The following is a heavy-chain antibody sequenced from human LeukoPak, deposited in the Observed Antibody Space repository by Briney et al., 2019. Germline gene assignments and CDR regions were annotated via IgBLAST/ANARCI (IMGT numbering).Heavy chain of an antibody. D-gene: IGHD3-22*01. V-gene: IGHV3-23*01. J-gene: IGHJ4*02. CDR3: AKDGHCPDNSGYYYEDS. CDR2: ISGSGVA. Sequence: GGSLRLSCAASGFTFSDYAMSWARQAPGKGLEWVSLISGSGVAYDADSVKGRFTVSRDNSKNTLYLQMNSLRAEDTAVYYCAKDGHCPDNSGYYYEDSWGQGTLVTVSS. CDR1: GFTFSDYA.